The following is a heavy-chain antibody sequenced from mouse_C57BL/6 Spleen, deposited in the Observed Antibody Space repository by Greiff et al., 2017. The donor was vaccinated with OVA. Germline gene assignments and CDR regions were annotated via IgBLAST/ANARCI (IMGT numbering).Heavy chain of an antibody. CDR1: GYAFSSYW. Sequence: LQESGAELVKPGASVKISCKASGYAFSSYWMNWVKQRPGKGLEWIGQIYPGDGDTNYNGKFKGKATLTADKSSSTAYMQLSSLTSEDSAVYFCARRRDWYFDVWGTGTTVTVSS. V-gene: IGHV1-80*01. CDR2: IYPGDGDT. D-gene: IGHD3-3*01. CDR3: ARRRDWYFDV. J-gene: IGHJ1*03.